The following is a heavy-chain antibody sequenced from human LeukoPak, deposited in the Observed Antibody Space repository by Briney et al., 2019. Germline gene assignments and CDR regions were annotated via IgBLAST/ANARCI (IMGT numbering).Heavy chain of an antibody. J-gene: IGHJ5*02. CDR3: ARGKEVVPAGPRKNWFDP. CDR2: INHSGST. Sequence: PSETLSLTCAVYGGSFSGYYWSWIRQPPGKGLEWIGEINHSGSTNYNPSLKSRVTISVDTSKNQFSLKLSSVTAADTAVYYCARGKEVVPAGPRKNWFDPWGQGTLVTVSS. D-gene: IGHD2-2*01. V-gene: IGHV4-34*01. CDR1: GGSFSGYY.